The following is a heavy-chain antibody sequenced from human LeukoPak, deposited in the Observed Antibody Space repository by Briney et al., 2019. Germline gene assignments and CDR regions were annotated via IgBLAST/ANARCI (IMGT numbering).Heavy chain of an antibody. CDR1: GFTFSSYA. D-gene: IGHD1-7*01. Sequence: PGGSLRLSCAASGFTFSSYAMNWVRQAPGKGLEWVAHIKQDGSEKYYVDSIKGRFTISRDNAKNSLYLQMNGLRADDTALYYCARGWNYAFRFDYWGQGTLVTVSS. CDR3: ARGWNYAFRFDY. CDR2: IKQDGSEK. J-gene: IGHJ4*02. V-gene: IGHV3-7*01.